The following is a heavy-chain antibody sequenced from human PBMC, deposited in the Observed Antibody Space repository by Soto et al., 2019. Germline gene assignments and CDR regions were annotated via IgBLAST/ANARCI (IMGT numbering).Heavy chain of an antibody. Sequence: LSLTCSVSGGSVTNINYFWAWIRQSPGKGLEWIANIYYTGTTFYNPSLRSRVSITIDASKNRFSLNLSSVTASDTALYYCARHEYVSSSYDLLDVWGRGTMVTVSS. V-gene: IGHV4-39*01. CDR3: ARHEYVSSSYDLLDV. D-gene: IGHD3-22*01. CDR2: IYYTGTT. J-gene: IGHJ3*01. CDR1: GGSVTNINYF.